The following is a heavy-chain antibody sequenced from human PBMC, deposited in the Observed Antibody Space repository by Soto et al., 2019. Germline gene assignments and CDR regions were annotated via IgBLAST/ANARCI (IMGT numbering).Heavy chain of an antibody. CDR2: ITRDGSAK. V-gene: IGHV3-7*01. J-gene: IGHJ5*02. CDR1: GFTFYPDW. D-gene: IGHD2-8*02. Sequence: EVQLVESGGGLVQPGGSLRLSCAASGFTFYPDWMSWVRQAPGKWLVWVATITRDGSAKCYVDSVKGRFTISRENARNSLYLQMNGMIAEDTAVYYCAGEHWWRFEPWGQGTLVTVSS. CDR3: AGEHWWRFEP.